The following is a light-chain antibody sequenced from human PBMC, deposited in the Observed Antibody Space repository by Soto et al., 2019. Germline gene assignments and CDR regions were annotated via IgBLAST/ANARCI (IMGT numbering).Light chain of an antibody. CDR2: EVT. V-gene: IGLV2-23*02. CDR1: SSDVGTYAL. J-gene: IGLJ3*02. Sequence: QSVLTQPASVSGSPGQSITISCTGTSSDVGTYALVSWFQQHPGRAPKLIIYEVTRRPSGVSDRFSGSKSGDTASLTISGLQSEDEADYYCSSYVPGNVLVLFGGWTKLTVL. CDR3: SSYVPGNVLVL.